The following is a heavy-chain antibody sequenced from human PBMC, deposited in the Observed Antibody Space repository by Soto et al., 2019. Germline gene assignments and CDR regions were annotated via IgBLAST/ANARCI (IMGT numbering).Heavy chain of an antibody. CDR1: GGSMNNFY. V-gene: IGHV4-59*01. CDR2: VSYSDSS. D-gene: IGHD1-26*01. CDR3: ATDYSGSYYYHYGMAV. Sequence: PSETLSLTCTVSGGSMNNFYWSWIRQPPGKGLEWIGYVSYSDSSNYNPSLKSRVTISVDTSKNQFSLKLTSVTAADTAAYYCATDYSGSYYYHYGMAVWGQGTTVTVSS. J-gene: IGHJ6*02.